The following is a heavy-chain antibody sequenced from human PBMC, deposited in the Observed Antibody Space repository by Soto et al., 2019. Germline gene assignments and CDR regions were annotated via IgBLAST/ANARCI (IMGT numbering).Heavy chain of an antibody. CDR2: IIPIFGTA. D-gene: IGHD2-21*02. J-gene: IGHJ5*02. Sequence: ASVKVSCKASGGTFSSYAISWVRQAPGQGLEWMGGIIPIFGTANYAQKFQGRVTITADESTSTAYMELSSLRSEDTAVYYCASAEYCGGDCYSRNWFDPWGQGTLVTVSS. V-gene: IGHV1-69*13. CDR1: GGTFSSYA. CDR3: ASAEYCGGDCYSRNWFDP.